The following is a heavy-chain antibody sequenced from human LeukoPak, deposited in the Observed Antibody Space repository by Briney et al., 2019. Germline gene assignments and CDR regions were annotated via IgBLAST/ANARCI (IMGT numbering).Heavy chain of an antibody. CDR3: ARGLKGYSYGYYYYYYMDV. D-gene: IGHD5-18*01. CDR2: IYSSGTT. Sequence: SETLSLTCTVSGGSITGYYWSWIRQPAGKGLEWIGRIYSSGTTIYNASLKSRVTMSVDTSKNQFSLKLSSVTAADTAVYYCARGLKGYSYGYYYYYYMDVWGKGTTVTVSS. V-gene: IGHV4-4*07. CDR1: GGSITGYY. J-gene: IGHJ6*03.